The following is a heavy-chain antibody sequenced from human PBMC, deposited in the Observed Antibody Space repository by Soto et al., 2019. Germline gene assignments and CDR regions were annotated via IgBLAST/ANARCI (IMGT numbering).Heavy chain of an antibody. CDR3: ARRDCSSTSCYLNY. Sequence: ASVKVSCKASGYTFTSYDINWVRQATGQGLEWMGWMNPNSGNTGYAQKFQGRVTMTRNTSTSTAYMELRSLRSDDTAVYYCARRDCSSTSCYLNYWGQGTLVTVSS. CDR1: GYTFTSYD. V-gene: IGHV1-8*01. D-gene: IGHD2-2*01. J-gene: IGHJ4*02. CDR2: MNPNSGNT.